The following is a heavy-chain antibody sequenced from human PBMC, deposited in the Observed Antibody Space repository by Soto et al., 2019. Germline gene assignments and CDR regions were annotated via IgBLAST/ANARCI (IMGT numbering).Heavy chain of an antibody. J-gene: IGHJ5*02. CDR1: GGSISSSSYY. Sequence: PSETLSLTCTVSGGSISSSSYYWGWIRQPPGKGLEWIGSIYYSGSTYYNQSLKSRVTISVDTSKNQFSLKLSSVTAADTAVFYCARHLGISSSGAWFDPWGQGTLVTVSS. CDR3: ARHLGISSSGAWFDP. V-gene: IGHV4-39*01. D-gene: IGHD6-13*01. CDR2: IYYSGST.